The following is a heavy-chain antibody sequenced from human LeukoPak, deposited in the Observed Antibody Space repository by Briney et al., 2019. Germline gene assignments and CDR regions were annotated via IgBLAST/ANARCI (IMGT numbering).Heavy chain of an antibody. CDR3: ARSPHILTGENFDY. CDR1: GYTFTGYY. J-gene: IGHJ4*02. Sequence: ASVKVSCKTSGYTFTGYYMHWVRQAPGQGLEWMGWINPNSGGTNYAQKFQDRVSMTRDTSISTAYMHLSRLRSDDTAVYYCARSPHILTGENFDYWGQGTLLTVSS. D-gene: IGHD3-9*01. V-gene: IGHV1-2*02. CDR2: INPNSGGT.